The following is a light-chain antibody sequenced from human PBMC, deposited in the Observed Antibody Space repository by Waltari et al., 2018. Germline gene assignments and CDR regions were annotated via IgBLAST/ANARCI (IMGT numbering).Light chain of an antibody. J-gene: IGKJ4*01. CDR3: QQRSNWPLLT. CDR1: QSITNY. Sequence: EIVLTQSPATLSLSPGERATLSCRASQSITNYLAWYQQKRGQAPRRLISEASNRATGIPARFSGSGSGTDFTLTISGLEPEDFAVYYCQQRSNWPLLTFGGGTKVEIK. V-gene: IGKV3-11*01. CDR2: EAS.